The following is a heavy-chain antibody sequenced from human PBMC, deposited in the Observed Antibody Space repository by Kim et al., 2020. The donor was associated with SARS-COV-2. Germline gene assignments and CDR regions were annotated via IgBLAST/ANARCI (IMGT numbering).Heavy chain of an antibody. CDR3: ARDGTTLELPRYYYYGMDV. J-gene: IGHJ6*02. Sequence: GRFTISRDNAKNSLYLQMNSLRAEDTAVYYCARDGTTLELPRYYYYGMDVWGQGTTVTVSS. V-gene: IGHV3-11*06. D-gene: IGHD1-7*01.